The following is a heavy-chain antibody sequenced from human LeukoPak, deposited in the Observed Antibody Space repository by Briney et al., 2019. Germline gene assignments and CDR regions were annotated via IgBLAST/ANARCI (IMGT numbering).Heavy chain of an antibody. Sequence: PGGSLRLSCVGSGFTFSSYGMHWVRQAAGEGLEWGAFIRHDGSNEYYADSVKGRFTVSRDNSKNTLFLQMNSLRVEEMAVYYCAKEVHPYDSGPYYFDYWGRGTLVTVSS. CDR2: IRHDGSNE. CDR1: GFTFSSYG. CDR3: AKEVHPYDSGPYYFDY. V-gene: IGHV3-30*02. D-gene: IGHD3-10*01. J-gene: IGHJ4*02.